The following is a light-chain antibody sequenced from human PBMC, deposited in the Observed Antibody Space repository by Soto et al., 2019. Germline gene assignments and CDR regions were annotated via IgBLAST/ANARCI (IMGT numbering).Light chain of an antibody. J-gene: IGLJ3*02. V-gene: IGLV1-44*01. CDR1: SSDIGSNS. CDR2: AND. CDR3: ASWEDSLNGWV. Sequence: QSVLTQPPSASRTPGQRVTIPCSGSSSDIGSNSVNWYQQLPGAAPRLLIYANDHRPSGVPDRFSASKSGTSASLAISGVRSEDEADYYCASWEDSLNGWVIGGGTKLTVL.